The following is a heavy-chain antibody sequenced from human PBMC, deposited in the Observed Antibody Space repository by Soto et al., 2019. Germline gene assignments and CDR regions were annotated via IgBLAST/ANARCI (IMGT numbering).Heavy chain of an antibody. CDR2: TSGDGDLK. Sequence: QLVESGGGVVQPGRSLTLSCAATGFTFSKHAMHWVRQTPGKGLEWVAVTSGDGDLKYYADSVKGRFTISRDNSKNSLSLQMNSLATEDTAIYYCARDRATCCYYGMDVWGQGTTVTVSS. D-gene: IGHD2-2*01. V-gene: IGHV3-30-3*01. CDR3: ARDRATCCYYGMDV. CDR1: GFTFSKHA. J-gene: IGHJ6*02.